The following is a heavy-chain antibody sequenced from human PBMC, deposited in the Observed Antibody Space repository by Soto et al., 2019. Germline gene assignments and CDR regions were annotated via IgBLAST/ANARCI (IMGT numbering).Heavy chain of an antibody. CDR3: ALMIVVVTHNWFDP. V-gene: IGHV3-23*01. J-gene: IGHJ5*02. CDR1: GFTFSSYA. D-gene: IGHD3-22*01. Sequence: GGSLRLSCAASGFTFSSYAMSWVRQAPGKGLEWVSALGGSGGSRYYADSVKGRFTISRDNSKNTLYLQMNSLRAEDTAVYYCALMIVVVTHNWFDPWGQGTRVTVSS. CDR2: LGGSGGSR.